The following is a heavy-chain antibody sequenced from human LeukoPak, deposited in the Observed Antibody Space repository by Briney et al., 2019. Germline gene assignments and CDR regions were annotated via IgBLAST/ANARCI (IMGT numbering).Heavy chain of an antibody. J-gene: IGHJ3*02. V-gene: IGHV3-9*01. D-gene: IGHD2-8*01. CDR2: ISWNGAKI. Sequence: SLRLSCAASGFTFDDYAIHWVRQAPGKGLEWVSGISWNGAKIVYADSVKGRFTISRDNAKNSLYLQMDSLGTEDTALYYCAKETHSTMVPGYAFDIWGQETMVTVSS. CDR1: GFTFDDYA. CDR3: AKETHSTMVPGYAFDI.